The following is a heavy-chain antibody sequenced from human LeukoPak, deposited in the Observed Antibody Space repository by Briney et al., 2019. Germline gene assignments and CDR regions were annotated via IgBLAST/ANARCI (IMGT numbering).Heavy chain of an antibody. CDR2: IKQGGSEK. CDR3: ATSYDMGWLIGY. CDR1: GFTFGDTW. J-gene: IGHJ4*02. Sequence: GGSLRLPCAASGFTFGDTWMNWVRQVPGQGLEWVANIKQGGSEKFYVASVKGRFTISRDNGKSSLYLQMNSLRAEDTALYYCATSYDMGWLIGYWGQGTLVTVSS. D-gene: IGHD3/OR15-3a*01. V-gene: IGHV3-7*03.